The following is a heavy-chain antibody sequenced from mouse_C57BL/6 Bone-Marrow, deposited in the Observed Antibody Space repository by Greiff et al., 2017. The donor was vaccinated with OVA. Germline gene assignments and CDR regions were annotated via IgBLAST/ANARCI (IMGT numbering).Heavy chain of an antibody. CDR3: ASRRAIYDGYWDYFDY. CDR1: GYTFTSYG. V-gene: IGHV1-81*01. CDR2: IYPRSGNT. Sequence: VQLQQSGAELARPGASVKLSCKASGYTFTSYGISWVKQRTGPGLEWIGEIYPRSGNTYYNEKFKGKATLTADKSSSTAYMELRSLTSEDSAVYFCASRRAIYDGYWDYFDYWGQGTTLTVSS. D-gene: IGHD2-3*01. J-gene: IGHJ2*01.